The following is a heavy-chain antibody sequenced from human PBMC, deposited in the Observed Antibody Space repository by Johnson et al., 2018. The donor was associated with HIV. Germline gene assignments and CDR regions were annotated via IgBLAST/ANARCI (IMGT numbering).Heavy chain of an antibody. CDR1: GFTFDEYG. D-gene: IGHD6-19*01. J-gene: IGHJ3*02. Sequence: VQLVESGGGVVRPGGSLRLSCAVSGFTFDEYGMSWVRQAPGKGLEWVSGINWTGGSTGYADSVKGRLTISRDNAKNSLYLQMNSLRAEDTALYYCARVGGYSDWSLGLVMDAFDMWGQGTMVTVSS. CDR3: ARVGGYSDWSLGLVMDAFDM. V-gene: IGHV3-20*04. CDR2: INWTGGST.